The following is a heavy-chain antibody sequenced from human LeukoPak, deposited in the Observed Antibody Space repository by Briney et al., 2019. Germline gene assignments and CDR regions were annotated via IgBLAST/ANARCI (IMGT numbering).Heavy chain of an antibody. V-gene: IGHV1-69*06. J-gene: IGHJ4*02. D-gene: IGHD3-10*01. CDR1: GGTFSSYA. Sequence: SSVKVSCKASGGTFSSYAISWVQQAPGQGLEWMGGIIPIFGTADYAQKFQGRVTITADKSTSTAYMELSSLRSEDTAVYYCARAGLLWFGELLSKGFDYWGQGTLVTVSS. CDR3: ARAGLLWFGELLSKGFDY. CDR2: IIPIFGTA.